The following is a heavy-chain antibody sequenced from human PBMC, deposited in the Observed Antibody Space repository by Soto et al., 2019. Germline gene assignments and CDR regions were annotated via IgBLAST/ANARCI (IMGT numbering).Heavy chain of an antibody. V-gene: IGHV4-4*07. CDR2: IYSSGNT. CDR3: ARGQRFSDWFDP. J-gene: IGHJ5*02. CDR1: DGTISGYY. Sequence: TLSLTCSVSDGTISGYYWTWIRQPAGKGLEWIGRIYSSGNTKYNPSLQSRVTMSLDTSNNQFSLRLTSVTAADTAVYYCARGQRFSDWFDPWGQGTLVTVSS. D-gene: IGHD3-3*01.